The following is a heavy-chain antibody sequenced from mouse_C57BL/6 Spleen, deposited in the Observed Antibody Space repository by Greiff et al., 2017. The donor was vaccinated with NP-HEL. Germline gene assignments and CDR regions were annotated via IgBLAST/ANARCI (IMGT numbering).Heavy chain of an antibody. CDR2: IHPNSGST. D-gene: IGHD6-1*01. CDR3: ARSPLAYYFDY. J-gene: IGHJ2*01. CDR1: GYTFTSYW. V-gene: IGHV1-64*01. Sequence: QVQLQQPGAELVKPGASVKLSCKASGYTFTSYWMHWVKQRPGQGLEWIGMIHPNSGSTNYNEKFKSKATLTVDKSSSTAYMQLSSLTSKDSAVYYCARSPLAYYFDYWGQGTTLTVSS.